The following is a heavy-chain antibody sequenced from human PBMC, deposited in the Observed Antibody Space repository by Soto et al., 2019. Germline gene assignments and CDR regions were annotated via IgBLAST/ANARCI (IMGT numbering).Heavy chain of an antibody. V-gene: IGHV3-21*01. D-gene: IGHD6-13*01. CDR3: TSDASRDSSARGWFDP. CDR1: GFTFRSFT. J-gene: IGHJ5*02. Sequence: GASLRLSCAASGFTFRSFTMNWVRQAPGKGLEWVSTISSNSAYIYYTDALRGRFTISRDNAKNSLHLQMNSLRAEDTAVYYCTSDASRDSSARGWFDPWGPGTLVTVSS. CDR2: ISSNSAYI.